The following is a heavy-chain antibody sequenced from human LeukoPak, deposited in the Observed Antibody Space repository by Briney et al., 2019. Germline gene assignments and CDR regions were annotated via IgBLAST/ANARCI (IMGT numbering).Heavy chain of an antibody. CDR1: GGSISSYY. CDR3: ARSWIHPMDPGCYFDY. Sequence: SENLSLTCTVSGGSISSYYWSWIRQPPGKGLEWIGYIYYSGSTNYNPSLKSRVTISVDTSKNQFSLKLSSVTAADTAVYYCARSWIHPMDPGCYFDYWGQGTLVTVSS. J-gene: IGHJ4*02. V-gene: IGHV4-59*01. D-gene: IGHD5-18*01. CDR2: IYYSGST.